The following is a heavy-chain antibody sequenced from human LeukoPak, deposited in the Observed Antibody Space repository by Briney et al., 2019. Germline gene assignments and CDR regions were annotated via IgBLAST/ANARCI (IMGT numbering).Heavy chain of an antibody. J-gene: IGHJ4*02. CDR1: GFTFSTYA. Sequence: GGSLRLSCAASGFTFSTYAMHWVRQAPGKGLAWVSFIRSDGNNQFYADSVKGRFTISRDNAKNSLYLQMNSLRAEDTAVYFCVRAIGSNTLWGQGTLVTVSS. D-gene: IGHD4-23*01. CDR3: VRAIGSNTL. V-gene: IGHV3-30*02. CDR2: IRSDGNNQ.